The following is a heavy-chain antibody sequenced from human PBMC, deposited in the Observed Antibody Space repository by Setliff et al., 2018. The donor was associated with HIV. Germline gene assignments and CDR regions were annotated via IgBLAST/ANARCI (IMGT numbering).Heavy chain of an antibody. D-gene: IGHD6-19*01. J-gene: IGHJ4*02. Sequence: SETLSLTCTVSRDSISSSSDYWGWIRQSSGKGLEWIGTIYSSGRTYYNPSLKSRLTMSLDTSKSQFSLKLRSVTAADTAVYYCARRIAVAKYYFDFWGQGTLVTV. CDR2: IYSSGRT. V-gene: IGHV4-39*01. CDR1: RDSISSSSDY. CDR3: ARRIAVAKYYFDF.